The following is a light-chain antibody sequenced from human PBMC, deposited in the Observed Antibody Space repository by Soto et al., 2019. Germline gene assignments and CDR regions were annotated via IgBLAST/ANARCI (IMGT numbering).Light chain of an antibody. J-gene: IGKJ1*01. CDR1: QSLSSW. Sequence: DTQMTQSPSTLSASVGDRVTITCRASQSLSSWLAWYQQKPGKAPKLLVYKASSLKIGVPPRFSGSESGTEFSLTISSLQSDDFATYYCQQYNTYPWTFGQGTKVEFK. CDR3: QQYNTYPWT. CDR2: KAS. V-gene: IGKV1-5*03.